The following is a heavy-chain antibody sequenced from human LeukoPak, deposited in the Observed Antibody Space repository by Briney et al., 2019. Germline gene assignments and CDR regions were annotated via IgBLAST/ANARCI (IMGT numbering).Heavy chain of an antibody. Sequence: GGSLRLSCAASGFTFSSYAMSWVRQAPGKGLEWVSAISGSGGSTYYADSVKGRFTISRDNSKNTLYLQMNSLRAEDTAVYYCARDPYSGWQLDEFHYYGMDVWGQGTTVIVSS. CDR2: ISGSGGST. CDR1: GFTFSSYA. V-gene: IGHV3-23*01. CDR3: ARDPYSGWQLDEFHYYGMDV. D-gene: IGHD6-6*01. J-gene: IGHJ6*02.